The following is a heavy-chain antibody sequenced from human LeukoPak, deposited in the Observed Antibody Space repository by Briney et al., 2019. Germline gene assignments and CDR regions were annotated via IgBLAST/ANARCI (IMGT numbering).Heavy chain of an antibody. CDR2: INHSGST. J-gene: IGHJ4*02. CDR3: ARGPSSGWYPPDY. V-gene: IGHV4-34*01. CDR1: GGSFSGYY. Sequence: SETLSLTCAVYGGSFSGYYWSWIRQPPGRGLEWIGEINHSGSTNYNPSLKSRVTISVDTSKNQFSLKLSSVTAADTAVYYCARGPSSGWYPPDYWGQGTLVTVSS. D-gene: IGHD6-19*01.